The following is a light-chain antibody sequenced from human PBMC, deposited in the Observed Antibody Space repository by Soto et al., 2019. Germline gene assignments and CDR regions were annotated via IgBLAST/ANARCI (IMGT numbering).Light chain of an antibody. CDR2: DVS. CDR1: SSDVGGYTY. Sequence: QSALTQPRSVSGSPGQSVAISCTGTSSDVGGYTYVSWYQQHPNKAPKLLIFDVSKRPSGVPDRFSGSKSVNTASLTISGLQAEDEADYYCCSFAGTYTYVFGTGTKLTVL. J-gene: IGLJ1*01. CDR3: CSFAGTYTYV. V-gene: IGLV2-11*01.